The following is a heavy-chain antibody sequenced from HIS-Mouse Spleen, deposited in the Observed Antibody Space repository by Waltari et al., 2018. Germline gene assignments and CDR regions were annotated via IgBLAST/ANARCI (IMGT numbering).Heavy chain of an antibody. CDR3: ARRKWGHDAFDI. CDR1: GFTFSSYS. Sequence: EVQLVESGGGLVQPGGSLRLSWSASGFTFSSYSMNWVRQAPGKGLDWVSYISSCSSTIYYADSVKGRFTISRDNAKNSLYLQMNSLRAEDTAVYYCARRKWGHDAFDIWGQGTMVTVSS. V-gene: IGHV3-48*01. D-gene: IGHD1-26*01. CDR2: ISSCSSTI. J-gene: IGHJ3*02.